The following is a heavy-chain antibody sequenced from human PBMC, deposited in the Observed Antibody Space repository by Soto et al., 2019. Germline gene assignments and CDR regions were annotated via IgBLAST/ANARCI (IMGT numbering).Heavy chain of an antibody. CDR1: GDSITSDGYY. CDR2: IYYIGST. J-gene: IGHJ5*02. V-gene: IGHV4-31*03. CDR3: AREDTSMAFDP. D-gene: IGHD5-18*01. Sequence: SETLSLTCTVSGDSITSDGYYWSWIRQHPGKGLEWIAYIYYIGSTYYNPSLKSRVTISVDPSKNQFSLKLRSVTAADTAVYYCAREDTSMAFDPWGLGTLVTVSS.